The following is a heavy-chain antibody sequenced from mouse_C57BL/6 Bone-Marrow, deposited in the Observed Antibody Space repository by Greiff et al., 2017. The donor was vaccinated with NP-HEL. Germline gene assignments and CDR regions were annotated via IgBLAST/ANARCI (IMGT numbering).Heavy chain of an antibody. CDR3: TKGSSSL. V-gene: IGHV14-4*01. CDR2: IDPENGDT. Sequence: EVQLVESGAELVRPGASVKLSCTASGFNIKDDYMHWVKQRPEQGLEWIGWIDPENGDTEYASKFQGKATITADTSSNTAYLQLSSLTSEDTAVYYCTKGSSSLWGQGTTLTVSS. CDR1: GFNIKDDY. D-gene: IGHD1-1*01. J-gene: IGHJ2*01.